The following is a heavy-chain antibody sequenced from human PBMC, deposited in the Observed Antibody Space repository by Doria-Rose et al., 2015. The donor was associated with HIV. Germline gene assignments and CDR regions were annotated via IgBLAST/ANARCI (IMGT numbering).Heavy chain of an antibody. Sequence: QITLKESGPVLVKPTETLTLTCTVSGVSLSSPGMGVSRIRQPPGKALVWLANIFSDDDRSYKTSLKSRLTISWGTSKSQVVLTMTDMDPVDTATYYCARIKSSRWYHKYYFDFWGQGTLVIVSA. CDR1: GVSLSSPGMG. J-gene: IGHJ4*02. CDR3: ARIKSSRWYHKYYFDF. CDR2: IFSDDDR. V-gene: IGHV2-26*01. D-gene: IGHD6-13*01.